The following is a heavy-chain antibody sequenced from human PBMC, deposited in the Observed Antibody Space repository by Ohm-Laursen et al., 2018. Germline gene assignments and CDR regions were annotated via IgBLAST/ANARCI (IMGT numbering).Heavy chain of an antibody. V-gene: IGHV3-53*01. J-gene: IGHJ6*02. CDR1: GFTVNNNY. CDR2: IHSGGNT. CDR3: ARTPPIGYYYYGMDV. Sequence: SLRLSCAASGFTVNNNYMSWVRQAPGKGLEWVSVIHSGGNTYYVDSVKGRFTISRDNSKNTLYLQMNSLRDEDTAVYYCARTPPIGYYYYGMDVWGHGTTVTVSS.